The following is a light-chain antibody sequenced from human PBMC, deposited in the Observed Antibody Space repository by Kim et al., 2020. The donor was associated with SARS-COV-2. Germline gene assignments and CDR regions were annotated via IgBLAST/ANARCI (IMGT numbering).Light chain of an antibody. J-gene: IGLJ2*01. CDR2: YDT. CDR3: HVWDSGTYHVV. CDR1: NIGSKG. Sequence: APGKKARISCGGNNIGSKGVQWLQQKAGQAPVMVIYYDTSRPSGIPERFSASSSGNTATLTISSVEAGDEADYYCHVWDSGTYHVVFGGGTQLTVL. V-gene: IGLV3-21*04.